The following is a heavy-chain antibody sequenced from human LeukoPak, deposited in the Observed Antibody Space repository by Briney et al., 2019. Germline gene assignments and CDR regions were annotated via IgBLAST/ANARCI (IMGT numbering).Heavy chain of an antibody. CDR2: ISYDGSNK. Sequence: PGGSLRLSCAASGFTFSSYAMHWVRQAPGKGLEWVAVISYDGSNKYYADSVKGRFTISRDNSKNTLYLQMNSLRAEDTAVYYCARDGQDIVVVPAAIALYYYYYMDVWGKGTTVTVSS. J-gene: IGHJ6*03. V-gene: IGHV3-30*04. CDR3: ARDGQDIVVVPAAIALYYYYYMDV. CDR1: GFTFSSYA. D-gene: IGHD2-2*02.